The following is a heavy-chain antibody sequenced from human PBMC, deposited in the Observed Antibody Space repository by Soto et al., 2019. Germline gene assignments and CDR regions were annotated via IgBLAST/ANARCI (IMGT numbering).Heavy chain of an antibody. CDR1: GFTFSSYA. J-gene: IGHJ2*01. V-gene: IGHV3-30-3*01. Sequence: QVQLVESGGGVVQPGRSLRLSCAASGFTFSSYAMHWVRQAPGKGLEWVAVISYDGSNKYYADSVKGRFTISRDNSKNTLYLRMNSLRAEDTAVYYCAGDHNGDYFWDGYFDLWGRGTLVTVSS. D-gene: IGHD4-17*01. CDR3: AGDHNGDYFWDGYFDL. CDR2: ISYDGSNK.